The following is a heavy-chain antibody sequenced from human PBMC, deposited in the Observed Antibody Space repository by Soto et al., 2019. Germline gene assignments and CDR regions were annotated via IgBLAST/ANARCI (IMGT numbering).Heavy chain of an antibody. CDR1: GGTFSNYA. CDR2: VIPVSGTP. CDR3: ARDRGSGSYYSVSDYWYFDL. Sequence: QVQLVQSGAEVKKPGSSVKVSCKASGGTFSNYAICWVRQAPGQGLEWMGGVIPVSGTPKYAQKFQDRVVITPDKSTSTAYMELTSATSEDTAVYFCARDRGSGSYYSVSDYWYFDLWGRGTLVTVSS. D-gene: IGHD1-26*01. V-gene: IGHV1-69*06. J-gene: IGHJ2*01.